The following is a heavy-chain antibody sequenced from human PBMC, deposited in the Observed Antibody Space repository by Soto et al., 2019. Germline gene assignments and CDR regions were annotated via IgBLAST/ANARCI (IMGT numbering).Heavy chain of an antibody. CDR2: ISAYNGNT. CDR1: GYTFSNDG. J-gene: IGHJ6*02. Sequence: QVQLVQSGAEVRRPGASVKVSCKASGYTFSNDGINWVRQAPGQGLEWMGWISAYNGNTEYAQNFQGRVTITTDTSTSTAYMELRSLRSDDTAVYSCARGGPTSADYYYYGMDVWGLGTTVTVSS. D-gene: IGHD3-10*01. V-gene: IGHV1-18*01. CDR3: ARGGPTSADYYYYGMDV.